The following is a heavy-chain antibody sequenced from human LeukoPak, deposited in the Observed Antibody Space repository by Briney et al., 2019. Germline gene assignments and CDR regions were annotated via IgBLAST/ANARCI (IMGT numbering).Heavy chain of an antibody. CDR3: ARDRHREYYDFWSGNYSYYNWFDP. Sequence: ASVKVSCKASGYTFTSYGISWVRQAPGQGLEWMGWISAYNGNTNYAQKLQGRVTMTTDTSTSTAYMELRSLRSDDTAVYYCARDRHREYYDFWSGNYSYYNWFDPWGQGTLVTVSS. CDR2: ISAYNGNT. V-gene: IGHV1-18*01. D-gene: IGHD3-3*01. J-gene: IGHJ5*02. CDR1: GYTFTSYG.